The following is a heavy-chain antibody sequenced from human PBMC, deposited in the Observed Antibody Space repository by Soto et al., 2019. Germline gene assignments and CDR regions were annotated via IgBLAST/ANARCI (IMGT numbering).Heavy chain of an antibody. D-gene: IGHD1-1*01. J-gene: IGHJ4*02. V-gene: IGHV1-24*01. Sequence: GASVKVSCKVSGYTLTELSMHWVRQAPGKGLEWMGGFDPEDGETIYAQKFQGRVTMTEDTSTDTAYMELSSLRSEDTAVYYCATDTTGRAYFDYWGQGTLVTVS. CDR3: ATDTTGRAYFDY. CDR2: FDPEDGET. CDR1: GYTLTELS.